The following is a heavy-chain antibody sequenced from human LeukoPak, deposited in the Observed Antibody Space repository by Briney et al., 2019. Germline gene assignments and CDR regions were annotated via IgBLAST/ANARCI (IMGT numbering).Heavy chain of an antibody. CDR2: INHSGST. Sequence: SETLSLTCAVYGGSFSGYYWSWIRQPPGKGLEWIGEINHSGSTNYNPSLKSRVTISVDTSKNQFSLKLSSVTAADTAVCYCARGNNWNRNWFDPWGQGTLVTVSS. CDR3: ARGNNWNRNWFDP. D-gene: IGHD1-20*01. CDR1: GGSFSGYY. V-gene: IGHV4-34*01. J-gene: IGHJ5*02.